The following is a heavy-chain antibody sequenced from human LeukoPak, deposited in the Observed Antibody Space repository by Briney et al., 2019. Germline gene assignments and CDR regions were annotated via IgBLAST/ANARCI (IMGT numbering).Heavy chain of an antibody. J-gene: IGHJ3*02. V-gene: IGHV4-34*01. Sequence: SETLPLTCAVYGGSFSGYYWSWIRQPPGKGLEWIGEINHSGSTNYNPSLKSRVTISVDTSKNQFSLKLSSVTAADTAVYYCARGGGYSSSWSHFDIWGQGTMVTVSS. CDR3: ARGGGYSSSWSHFDI. D-gene: IGHD6-13*01. CDR2: INHSGST. CDR1: GGSFSGYY.